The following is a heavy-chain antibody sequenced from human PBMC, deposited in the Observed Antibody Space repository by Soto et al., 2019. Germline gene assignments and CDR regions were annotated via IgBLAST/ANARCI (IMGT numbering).Heavy chain of an antibody. D-gene: IGHD3-16*01. J-gene: IGHJ3*01. CDR2: ISGSGGCT. CDR3: AKDWSGGASDV. Sequence: EVDLLESGGGLAQPGGSRRLSCAASGFSFSVFAMTWVRQAPGKGLEWVSRISGSGGCTYYADSVKRRLTISRDNSKNMLDLQMNSLRGEDTAVYYCAKDWSGGASDVWGEVTMVILSS. V-gene: IGHV3-23*01. CDR1: GFSFSVFA.